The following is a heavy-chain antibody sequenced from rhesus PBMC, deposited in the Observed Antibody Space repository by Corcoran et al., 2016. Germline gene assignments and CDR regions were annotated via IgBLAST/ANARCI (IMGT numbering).Heavy chain of an antibody. CDR3: GRFRPGIAAAGGYCYFDL. CDR1: GGSISGYYY. Sequence: QVNLQQWGEGLVKPSETLSLTCAVYGGSISGYYYWSWIRQAPGKGLEWIANIVGNISTTNYTPSLQSRVTNSKAPSQNQLSLKLRSVTAADTSVYYFGRFRPGIAAAGGYCYFDLWGPGTPITISS. V-gene: IGHV4-73*01. D-gene: IGHD6-25*01. J-gene: IGHJ2*01. CDR2: IVGNISTT.